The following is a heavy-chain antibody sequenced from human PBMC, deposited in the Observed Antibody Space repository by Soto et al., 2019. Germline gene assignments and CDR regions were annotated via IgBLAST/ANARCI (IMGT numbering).Heavy chain of an antibody. J-gene: IGHJ5*02. CDR2: IYYIGTT. CDR3: AKNETTRPWFDP. Sequence: QVQLQESGPGLVKASQTLSLTCTVSGGSIRNGNYYWSWIRQLPGKGLEWIGNIYYIGTTSYNPSLKGRVIISIDPSKSQFSLELTSVLAADTAVYYCAKNETTRPWFDPWGQGTLVTVSS. V-gene: IGHV4-31*03. CDR1: GGSIRNGNYY. D-gene: IGHD1-1*01.